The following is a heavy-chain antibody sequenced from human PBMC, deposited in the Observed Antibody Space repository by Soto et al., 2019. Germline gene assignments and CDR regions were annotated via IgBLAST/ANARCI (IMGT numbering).Heavy chain of an antibody. J-gene: IGHJ4*02. CDR3: ARNAYCSGGTCYSRNFDY. CDR2: ISYSGSA. D-gene: IGHD2-15*01. Sequence: PSETLSLTCTVSGDSITRTNYYWGWIRQPPGKGLECIGTISYSGSAYYNPSPKSRITISVDTSKNQFSLRLSSVTAADTAVYYCARNAYCSGGTCYSRNFDYWGQGTLVTVSS. V-gene: IGHV4-39*01. CDR1: GDSITRTNYY.